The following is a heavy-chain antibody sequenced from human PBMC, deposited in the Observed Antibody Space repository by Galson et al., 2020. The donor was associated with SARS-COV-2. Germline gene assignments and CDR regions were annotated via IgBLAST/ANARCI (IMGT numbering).Heavy chain of an antibody. D-gene: IGHD1-26*01. V-gene: IGHV3-30*04. CDR2: ISYDGSNK. CDR3: ARGGCGSYFGGFDY. Sequence: GGSLRLSCAASGFTFSSYAMHWVRQAPGKGLEWVAVISYDGSNKYYADSVKGRFTISRDNSKNTLYLQMNSLRAEDTAVYYCARGGCGSYFGGFDYWGQGTLVTVSS. CDR1: GFTFSSYA. J-gene: IGHJ4*02.